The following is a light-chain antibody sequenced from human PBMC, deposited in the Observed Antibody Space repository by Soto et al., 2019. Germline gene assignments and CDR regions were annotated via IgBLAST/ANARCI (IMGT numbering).Light chain of an antibody. V-gene: IGLV2-8*01. Sequence: QSALTQPPSASGSPGQSVTISCTGTSSDVGGYNYVSWYQQHPGKAPKFMIYEVSKRPSGVPDRFSGSKSGNTAYLTVSGLQAEDEADYYCSSYAGSNKLIFGGGTKLTVL. J-gene: IGLJ2*01. CDR1: SSDVGGYNY. CDR2: EVS. CDR3: SSYAGSNKLI.